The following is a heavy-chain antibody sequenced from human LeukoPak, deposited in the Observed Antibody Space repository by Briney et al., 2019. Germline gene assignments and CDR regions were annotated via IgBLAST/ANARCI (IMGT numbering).Heavy chain of an antibody. Sequence: GGSLRLSCAASGFTFSSYAMSWVRQAAGKGLECVSAISGSGGSTYYADSVKGRFTISRDNSKNTLYLQMNSLRAEDTAVYYCAKGSGIAVAGIGGSYFDYWGQGTLVTVSS. J-gene: IGHJ4*02. CDR2: ISGSGGST. D-gene: IGHD6-19*01. CDR1: GFTFSSYA. CDR3: AKGSGIAVAGIGGSYFDY. V-gene: IGHV3-23*01.